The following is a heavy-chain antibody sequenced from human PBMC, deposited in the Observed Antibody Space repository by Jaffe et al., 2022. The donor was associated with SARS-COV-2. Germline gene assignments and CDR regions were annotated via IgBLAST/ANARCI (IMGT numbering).Heavy chain of an antibody. CDR2: IKSKTDGGTT. CDR3: TYSYDSSGYYDAFDI. V-gene: IGHV3-15*01. D-gene: IGHD3-22*01. J-gene: IGHJ3*02. CDR1: GFTFSNAW. Sequence: EVQLVESGGGLVKPGGSLRLSCAASGFTFSNAWMSWVRQAPGKGLEWVGRIKSKTDGGTTDYAAPVKGRFTISRDDSKNTLYLQMNSLKTEDTAVYYCTYSYDSSGYYDAFDIWGQGTMVTVSS.